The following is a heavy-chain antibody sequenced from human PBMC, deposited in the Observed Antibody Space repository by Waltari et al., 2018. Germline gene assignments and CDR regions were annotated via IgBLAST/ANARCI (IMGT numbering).Heavy chain of an antibody. J-gene: IGHJ5*02. CDR1: GLTFSSYG. Sequence: QVQLVESGGGVVQPGGSLRLSCAASGLTFSSYGMHWVRQAPGKGLEWVAFIRYDGSNKYYADSVKGRFTISRDNSKNTLYLQMNSLRAEDTAVYYCAKGMNWGYDWFDPWGQGTLVTVSS. D-gene: IGHD7-27*01. CDR3: AKGMNWGYDWFDP. V-gene: IGHV3-30*02. CDR2: IRYDGSNK.